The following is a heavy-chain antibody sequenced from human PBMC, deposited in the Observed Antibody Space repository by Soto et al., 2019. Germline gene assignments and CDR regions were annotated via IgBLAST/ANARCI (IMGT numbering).Heavy chain of an antibody. CDR1: GFTFSSYA. CDR2: ISYDGSNK. CDR3: ARAVLVPAANYYYGMDV. V-gene: IGHV3-30-3*01. D-gene: IGHD2-2*01. J-gene: IGHJ6*02. Sequence: QVPLVESGGGVVQPGRSLRLSCAASGFTFSSYAMHWVRQAPGKGLEWVAVISYDGSNKYYADSVKGRFTISRDNSKNTLYLQMNSLRAEDTAVYYCARAVLVPAANYYYGMDVWGQGTTVTVSS.